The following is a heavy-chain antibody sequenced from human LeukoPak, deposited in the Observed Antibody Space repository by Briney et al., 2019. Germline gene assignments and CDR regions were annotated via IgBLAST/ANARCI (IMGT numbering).Heavy chain of an antibody. D-gene: IGHD3-22*01. J-gene: IGHJ4*02. Sequence: GGSLRLSCAASGFTFPSYAMSWVRQAPGKGLEWVSTITAHGGSTFIADSVKGRFTISRDNSNNTLYLQMNSLRAEDTAVYYCARQATSMIVVVIPTYYFDYWGQGTLVTVSS. V-gene: IGHV3-23*01. CDR3: ARQATSMIVVVIPTYYFDY. CDR2: ITAHGGST. CDR1: GFTFPSYA.